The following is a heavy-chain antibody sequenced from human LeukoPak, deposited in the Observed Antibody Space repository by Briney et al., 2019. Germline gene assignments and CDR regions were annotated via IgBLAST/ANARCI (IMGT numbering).Heavy chain of an antibody. CDR2: MNPNSGNT. CDR3: ARGPKIRDYLLSPYYYYYMDV. Sequence: ASVKVSCKASGYTFTSYDINWVRQATGQGLEWMGWMNPNSGNTGYAQKFQGRVTMTRNTSISTAYMELSSLRSEDTAVYYCARGPKIRDYLLSPYYYYYMDVWGKGTTVIVSS. J-gene: IGHJ6*03. CDR1: GYTFTSYD. D-gene: IGHD5-12*01. V-gene: IGHV1-8*01.